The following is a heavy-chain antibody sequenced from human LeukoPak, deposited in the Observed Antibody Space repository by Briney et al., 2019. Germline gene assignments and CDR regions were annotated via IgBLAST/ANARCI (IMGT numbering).Heavy chain of an antibody. D-gene: IGHD6-19*01. CDR1: GGSIGGHTFC. J-gene: IGHJ3*02. CDR3: ARLTALAGHRGAFDI. CDR2: IYYNGNT. V-gene: IGHV4-39*01. Sequence: SETLSLTCNVSGGSIGGHTFCWDWIRQPPGKGLEWIATIYYNGNTFYNPSLKSRVAISIDMSKSQFSLHLSSVTAADTAIYYCARLTALAGHRGAFDIWGPGTMVTVSS.